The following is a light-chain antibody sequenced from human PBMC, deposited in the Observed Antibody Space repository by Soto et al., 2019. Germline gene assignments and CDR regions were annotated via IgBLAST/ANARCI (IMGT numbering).Light chain of an antibody. CDR1: QRISSNY. Sequence: DIPMTQSPPSLPASVGDRVTITCRTSQRISSNYLNWYQQKPGKAPKLLVYTTSTLQPGVPSRFSGSGSGTDFTLTIYSLQPEDFATYYCQQSYNSPGTFGQGTKVEIK. V-gene: IGKV1-39*01. J-gene: IGKJ1*01. CDR3: QQSYNSPGT. CDR2: TTS.